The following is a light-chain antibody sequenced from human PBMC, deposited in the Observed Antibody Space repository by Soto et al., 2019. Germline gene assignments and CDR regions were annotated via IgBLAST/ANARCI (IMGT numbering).Light chain of an antibody. CDR1: QGISSY. Sequence: AIRMAQSPSSLSASTGDRVTITCRASQGISSYLAWYQQKPGKAPKLLIYAASTLQSGVPSRFSGSGSGTDFTLTIICLQAEDVATYYCQQYYSYPPTFGQGTKLEIK. V-gene: IGKV1-8*01. CDR2: AAS. J-gene: IGKJ2*01. CDR3: QQYYSYPPT.